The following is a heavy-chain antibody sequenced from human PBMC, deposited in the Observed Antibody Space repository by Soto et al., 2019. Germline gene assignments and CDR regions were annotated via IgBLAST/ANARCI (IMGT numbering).Heavy chain of an antibody. Sequence: EVQLVESGGGLVKPGGSLRLSCAASGFTFSSYSMNWVRQAPGKGLEWVSSISSGSSYIYYADSVKGRFTISRDNAKNSLYLQMNSLRAEDTAEYYCARSSGGSGKLWNYYGMDVWGQGTTVTGSS. CDR1: GFTFSSYS. D-gene: IGHD3-10*01. CDR3: ARSSGGSGKLWNYYGMDV. J-gene: IGHJ6*02. V-gene: IGHV3-21*06. CDR2: ISSGSSYI.